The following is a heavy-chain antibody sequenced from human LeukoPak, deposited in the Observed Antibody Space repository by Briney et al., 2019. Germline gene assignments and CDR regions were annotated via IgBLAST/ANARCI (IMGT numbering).Heavy chain of an antibody. CDR3: TRGLSSSWYGAGYYYYMDV. J-gene: IGHJ6*03. Sequence: GGSLRLPCAASGFTFSGSAMHWVRQASGKGLEWVGRIRSKANSYATAYAASVKGRFTISRDDSKNTAYLQMNSLKTEDTAVYYCTRGLSSSWYGAGYYYYMDVWGKGTTVTVSS. D-gene: IGHD6-13*01. V-gene: IGHV3-73*01. CDR2: IRSKANSYAT. CDR1: GFTFSGSA.